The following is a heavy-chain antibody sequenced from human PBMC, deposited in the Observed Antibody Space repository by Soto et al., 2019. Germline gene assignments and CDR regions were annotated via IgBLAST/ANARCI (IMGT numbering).Heavy chain of an antibody. CDR1: GYTFTSYG. V-gene: IGHV1-18*04. Sequence: QVQLVQSGAEVKKPGASVKVSCKASGYTFTSYGISWVRQAPGQGLEWMGWISAYNGNTNYAQKLQGRVTMTTDTSKSTAYMELRSLRSDDTAVYYCARDNFGDYALRGGAFDIWGQGTMVTVSS. J-gene: IGHJ3*02. CDR2: ISAYNGNT. D-gene: IGHD4-17*01. CDR3: ARDNFGDYALRGGAFDI.